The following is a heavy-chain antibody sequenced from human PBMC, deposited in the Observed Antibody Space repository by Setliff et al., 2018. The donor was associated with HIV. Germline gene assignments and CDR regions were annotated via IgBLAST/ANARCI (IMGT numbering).Heavy chain of an antibody. CDR2: INPSGGST. CDR3: ARDLYYYGSGSPNYYYYYGMDV. Sequence: ASVKVSCKAPGYTFTSYYMHWVRQAPGQGLEWMGIINPSGGSTSYAQKFQGRVTMTRDTSTSTVYMELSSLRSEDTAVYYCARDLYYYGSGSPNYYYYYGMDVWGQGTTVTVSS. CDR1: GYTFTSYY. V-gene: IGHV1-46*01. J-gene: IGHJ6*02. D-gene: IGHD3-10*01.